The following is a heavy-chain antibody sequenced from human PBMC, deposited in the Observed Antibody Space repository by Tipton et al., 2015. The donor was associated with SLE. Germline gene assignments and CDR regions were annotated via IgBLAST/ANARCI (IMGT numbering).Heavy chain of an antibody. CDR1: GGSFSGYS. D-gene: IGHD3-22*01. J-gene: IGHJ3*02. V-gene: IGHV4-30-2*01. CDR2: IYHSGST. CDR3: ARESISMIVVSPGAFDI. Sequence: TLSLTCAVYGGSFSGYSWSWIRQPPGKGLEWIGYIYHSGSTYYNPSLKSRVTISVDTSKNQFSLKLSSVTAADTAVYYCARESISMIVVSPGAFDIWGQGRMVTVSS.